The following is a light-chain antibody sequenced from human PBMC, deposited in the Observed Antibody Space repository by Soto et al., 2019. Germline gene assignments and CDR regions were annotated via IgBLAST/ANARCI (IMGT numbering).Light chain of an antibody. J-gene: IGKJ2*01. CDR1: QSIGSW. V-gene: IGKV1-5*03. Sequence: DIQMTQSPSTLSASVGDRVTITCRASQSIGSWLAWYQQKPGKAPKFLIYKASNLESGVPSRFSGSGSGTEFTLTISSLQPDDFATYYCQQYNSHPVTFGQGTKLEIK. CDR3: QQYNSHPVT. CDR2: KAS.